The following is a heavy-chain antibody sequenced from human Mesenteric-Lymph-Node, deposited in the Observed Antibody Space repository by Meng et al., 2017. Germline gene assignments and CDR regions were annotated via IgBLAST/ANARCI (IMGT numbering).Heavy chain of an antibody. Sequence: GESLKISCQGSGYNFSTYWIGWVRQMPGKSLEWMGIIWPGDSDTRYSPSFQGQVTISVDKSISTTYLLLSSLKASDNAMFYCARLSSGWYGGNYYTMDVWGQGTMVTVSS. J-gene: IGHJ6*02. CDR2: IWPGDSDT. CDR3: ARLSSGWYGGNYYTMDV. CDR1: GYNFSTYW. D-gene: IGHD6-19*01. V-gene: IGHV5-51*01.